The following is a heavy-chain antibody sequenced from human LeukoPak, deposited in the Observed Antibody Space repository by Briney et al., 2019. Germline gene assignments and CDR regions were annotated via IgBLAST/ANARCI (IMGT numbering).Heavy chain of an antibody. CDR2: INPSGGST. D-gene: IGHD5-12*01. J-gene: IGHJ4*02. CDR1: GYTFTSYY. V-gene: IGHV1-46*01. CDR3: ARALRGYSGYDSLPFDY. Sequence: ASVKVSCKASGYTFTSYYMHWVRQAPGQGLEWMGIINPSGGSTSYAQKFQGRVTMTRDMSTSTVYMELSSLRSDDTAVYYCARALRGYSGYDSLPFDYWGQGTLVTVSS.